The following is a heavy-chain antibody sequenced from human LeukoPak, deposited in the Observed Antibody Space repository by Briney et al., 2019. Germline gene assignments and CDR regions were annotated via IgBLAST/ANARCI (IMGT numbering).Heavy chain of an antibody. CDR1: GFTSSSYW. Sequence: PGGSLRLSCAASGFTSSSYWMSWVRQAPGKGLEWVANIKQDGSEKYYVDSVKGRFTISRDNAKNSLYLQMNSLRAEDTAVYYCASAGDCSSTSCYQIWGQGTMVTVSS. CDR3: ASAGDCSSTSCYQI. CDR2: IKQDGSEK. D-gene: IGHD2-2*01. V-gene: IGHV3-7*01. J-gene: IGHJ3*02.